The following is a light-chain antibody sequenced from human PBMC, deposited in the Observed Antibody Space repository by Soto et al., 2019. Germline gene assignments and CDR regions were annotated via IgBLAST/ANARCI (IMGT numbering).Light chain of an antibody. CDR3: ATWDDDLNAAV. CDR2: DVS. J-gene: IGLJ7*01. V-gene: IGLV2-11*01. CDR1: SSDVGAYNY. Sequence: QSALTQPHSVSGSPGQSVTISCTGTSSDVGAYNYVSWFQHHPGKAPKLIIYDVSKRPSGVPARFSASKSGNTASLTISGLQADDEADYYCATWDDDLNAAVFGGGTQLTVL.